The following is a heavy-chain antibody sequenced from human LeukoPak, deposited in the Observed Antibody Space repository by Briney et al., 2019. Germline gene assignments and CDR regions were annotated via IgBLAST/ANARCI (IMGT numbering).Heavy chain of an antibody. V-gene: IGHV3-15*01. Sequence: PGGSLRLSCAASGFTFSNAWMRWVRQAPGKGREWVGRIKSKTDGGTTDYAAPVKGRFTISREDSKNTLYLQMNSLKTEDTAVYYCTTDTAMVPIDYWGQGTLVTVSS. CDR3: TTDTAMVPIDY. CDR2: IKSKTDGGTT. D-gene: IGHD5-18*01. J-gene: IGHJ4*02. CDR1: GFTFSNAW.